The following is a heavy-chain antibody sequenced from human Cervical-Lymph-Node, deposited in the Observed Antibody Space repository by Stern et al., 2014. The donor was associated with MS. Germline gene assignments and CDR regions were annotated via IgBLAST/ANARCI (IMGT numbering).Heavy chain of an antibody. Sequence: VQLVESGAEVKKPGASVKVSCKASGYTFTTYTMHWVRQAPGQRLEWMGWISGGNGNTKYSQKFQGRVTITRATSASTAYMELSSLRSEDTAVYYCARKPVAGNNYYGMDVWGQGTTVTVSS. J-gene: IGHJ6*02. CDR2: ISGGNGNT. CDR1: GYTFTTYT. D-gene: IGHD6-19*01. CDR3: ARKPVAGNNYYGMDV. V-gene: IGHV1-3*01.